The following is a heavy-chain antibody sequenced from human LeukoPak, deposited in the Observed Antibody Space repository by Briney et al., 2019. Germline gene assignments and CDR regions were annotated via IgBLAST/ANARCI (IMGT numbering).Heavy chain of an antibody. Sequence: GESLRLSCAASGFTFGSYSMNWVRQAPGKGLEWVSSISSSSSYIYYADSVKGRFTISRDNAKNSLYLQMNSLRAEDTAVYYCARLLSSSSGAYFDYWGQGTLVTVSS. D-gene: IGHD6-6*01. CDR2: ISSSSSYI. CDR3: ARLLSSSSGAYFDY. J-gene: IGHJ4*02. V-gene: IGHV3-21*01. CDR1: GFTFGSYS.